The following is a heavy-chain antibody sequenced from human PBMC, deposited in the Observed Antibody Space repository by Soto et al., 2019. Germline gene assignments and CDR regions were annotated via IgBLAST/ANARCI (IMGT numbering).Heavy chain of an antibody. V-gene: IGHV3-21*01. Sequence: PGGSLRLCCAASGFTFSSYSMNWVRQAPGKGLEWVSSISSSSSYIYYADSVKGRFTISRDNAKNSLYLQMNSLRAEDTAVYYCARGPDIVVVPTFWFDPWGQGTLVTVSS. J-gene: IGHJ5*02. CDR1: GFTFSSYS. D-gene: IGHD2-2*01. CDR3: ARGPDIVVVPTFWFDP. CDR2: ISSSSSYI.